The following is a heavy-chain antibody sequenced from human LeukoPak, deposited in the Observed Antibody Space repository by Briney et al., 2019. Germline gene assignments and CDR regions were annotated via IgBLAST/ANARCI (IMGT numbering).Heavy chain of an antibody. V-gene: IGHV4-34*01. J-gene: IGHJ5*02. Sequence: SETLSLTCAVYGGSFSGYYWSWIRQPPGKGLEWIGEINHSGSTNYNPSLKSRVTISVDTSKNQFSLKLSSVTAADTAVYYCARRGRPGKVRGVIITNWFDPWGQGTLVIVSS. CDR3: ARRGRPGKVRGVIITNWFDP. CDR2: INHSGST. D-gene: IGHD3-10*01. CDR1: GGSFSGYY.